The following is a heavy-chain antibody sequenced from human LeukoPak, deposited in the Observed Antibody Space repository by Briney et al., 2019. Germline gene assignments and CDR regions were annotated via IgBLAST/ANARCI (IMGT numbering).Heavy chain of an antibody. Sequence: PGGSLRLSCAASGLTVSSNYMSWVRQAPGKGLEWVSVIYSGGSTYYADSVKGRFTISRDNSKNTLYLQMNSLRAEDTAVYYCAARRYYYYGMDVWGQGTTVTVSS. CDR2: IYSGGST. V-gene: IGHV3-66*01. CDR3: AARRYYYYGMDV. J-gene: IGHJ6*02. CDR1: GLTVSSNY.